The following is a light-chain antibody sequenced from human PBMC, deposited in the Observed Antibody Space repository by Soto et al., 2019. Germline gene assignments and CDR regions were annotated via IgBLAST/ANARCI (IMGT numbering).Light chain of an antibody. Sequence: EIVMTQSPATLSVSPGERATLSCRASQSVYNNLAWYQQKPGQAPRLLIYGASTRATGIPARFSGSGSGTDFTLTISSLEPEDFAVYYCQQRNIWPPVTFGQGTRLEIK. J-gene: IGKJ5*01. V-gene: IGKV3-15*01. CDR1: QSVYNN. CDR2: GAS. CDR3: QQRNIWPPVT.